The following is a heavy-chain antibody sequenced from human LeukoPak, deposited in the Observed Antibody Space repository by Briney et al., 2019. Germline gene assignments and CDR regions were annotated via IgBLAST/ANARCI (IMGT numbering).Heavy chain of an antibody. Sequence: PSETLSLTCTVSGGSISSYYWSWIRQPPGRGLEWIGYIYYSGYTNYNPSLKSRVTISVDTSKNQFSLKLSSVTAADTAVYYCVSSGYNPRFYYYYLDVWGKGTTVTISS. CDR2: IYYSGYT. V-gene: IGHV4-59*01. CDR3: VSSGYNPRFYYYYLDV. J-gene: IGHJ6*03. CDR1: GGSISSYY. D-gene: IGHD3-22*01.